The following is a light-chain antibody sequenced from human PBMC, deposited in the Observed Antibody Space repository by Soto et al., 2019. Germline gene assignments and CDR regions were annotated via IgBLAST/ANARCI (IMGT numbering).Light chain of an antibody. V-gene: IGLV2-14*01. CDR2: EVS. Sequence: QSALTQPASVSGSPGQSITISCTGTSSDVGGYNYVSWYQQHPGKAPKLMSYEVSNRPSGFSNRFSGSKSGNTASLTISGLQAEDEADYYCSSYTTSSTHWVFGGGTKLTVL. CDR3: SSYTTSSTHWV. J-gene: IGLJ3*02. CDR1: SSDVGGYNY.